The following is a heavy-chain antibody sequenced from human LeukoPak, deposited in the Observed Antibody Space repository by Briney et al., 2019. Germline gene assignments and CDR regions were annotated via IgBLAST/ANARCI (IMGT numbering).Heavy chain of an antibody. CDR1: GYTFTSYY. Sequence: ASVKDSCKASGYTFTSYYMHWVRQAPGQGLEWMGIINPSGGSTSYAQKFQGRVTMTRDTSTSTVYMELSSLRSEDTAVYYCASSSSGWIDFDYWGQGTLVTVSS. D-gene: IGHD6-19*01. V-gene: IGHV1-46*01. J-gene: IGHJ4*02. CDR3: ASSSSGWIDFDY. CDR2: INPSGGST.